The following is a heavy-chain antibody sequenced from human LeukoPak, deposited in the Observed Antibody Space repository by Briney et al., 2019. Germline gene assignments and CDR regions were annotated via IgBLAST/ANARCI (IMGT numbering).Heavy chain of an antibody. V-gene: IGHV1-18*01. D-gene: IGHD3-10*01. CDR3: ARGGLSGRRITISLV. Sequence: ASVKVSCKASGYTFTSYGISWVRQAPGQGLEWMGWISAYNGRTYYAQNLQGRVTMTTDTATSTAYMELRSLRSDDTAVYYCARGGLSGRRITISLVWGQGTLVTVSS. CDR1: GYTFTSYG. CDR2: ISAYNGRT. J-gene: IGHJ4*02.